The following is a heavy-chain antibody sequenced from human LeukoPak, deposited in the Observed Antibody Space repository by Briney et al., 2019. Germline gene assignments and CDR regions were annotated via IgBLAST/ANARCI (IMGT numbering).Heavy chain of an antibody. V-gene: IGHV1-2*02. D-gene: IGHD3-10*01. CDR2: INPNSGGT. CDR3: ARDRDGSGSYYYMDV. J-gene: IGHJ6*03. CDR1: GYTFTGYY. Sequence: GASVKVSCKASGYTFTGYYMHWVRQAPGQGLEWMGWINPNSGGTNYAQKFQGRVTMTRDTSISTAYMELSRLRSDDTAVYYCARDRDGSGSYYYMDVWGKGTTVTVSS.